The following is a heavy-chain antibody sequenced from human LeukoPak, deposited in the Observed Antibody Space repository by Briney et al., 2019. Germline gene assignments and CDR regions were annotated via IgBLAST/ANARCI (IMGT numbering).Heavy chain of an antibody. D-gene: IGHD2-21*02. J-gene: IGHJ6*02. Sequence: PSETLSLTCTVSGGSISSSSYYWGWIRQPPGKGLEWIGSIYYSGSTYYNPSLKSRVTISVDTSKNQFSLKLSSVTAADTAVYYCARLNCGGDCYLQIAGPADYYYGMDVRGQGTTVTVSS. V-gene: IGHV4-39*01. CDR2: IYYSGST. CDR1: GGSISSSSYY. CDR3: ARLNCGGDCYLQIAGPADYYYGMDV.